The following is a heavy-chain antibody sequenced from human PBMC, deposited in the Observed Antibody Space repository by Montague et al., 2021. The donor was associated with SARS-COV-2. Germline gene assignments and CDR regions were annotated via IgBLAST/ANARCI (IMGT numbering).Heavy chain of an antibody. J-gene: IGHJ5*01. D-gene: IGHD3-10*02. CDR3: ARSMFLSFDS. CDR2: ISRSGPT. CDR1: GGTINSGHW. Sequence: SETLSLTCRVSGGTINSGHWWTWVRQPPGEGLEWIGEISRSGPTNYSPSLKSRVTMLLDNSKDEFSLNLKSVTAADTAVYYCARSMFLSFDSWGQGILVTVSS. V-gene: IGHV4-4*02.